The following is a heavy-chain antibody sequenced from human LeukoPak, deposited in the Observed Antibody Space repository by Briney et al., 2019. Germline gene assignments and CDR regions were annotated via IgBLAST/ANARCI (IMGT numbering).Heavy chain of an antibody. Sequence: WGSLRLSCAASGFTVSSNYMSWVRQAPGKGLEWVSVIYSGGSTYYADSVKGRFTISRDNSKNTLYLQMNSLRAEDTAVYYCARARRIQLWPYYYGMDVWGGGTTVTVSS. CDR1: GFTVSSNY. CDR2: IYSGGST. CDR3: ARARRIQLWPYYYGMDV. D-gene: IGHD5-18*01. J-gene: IGHJ6*04. V-gene: IGHV3-53*01.